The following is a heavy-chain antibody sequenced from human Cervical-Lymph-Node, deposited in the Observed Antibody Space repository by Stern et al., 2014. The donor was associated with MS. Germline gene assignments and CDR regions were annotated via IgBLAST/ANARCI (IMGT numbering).Heavy chain of an antibody. Sequence: EAQLVESGGGLVQPGGSLSLSCAASGFTFSSYSMHWVRQAPAKGMEWVSYISSSSSTICYAGSVKGRFTISRDNAKNSLYLQMNSLRAEDTAVYYCARAEDYYDSSGYLGYYFDYWGQGTLVTVSS. CDR2: ISSSSSTI. V-gene: IGHV3-48*01. J-gene: IGHJ4*02. CDR1: GFTFSSYS. CDR3: ARAEDYYDSSGYLGYYFDY. D-gene: IGHD3-22*01.